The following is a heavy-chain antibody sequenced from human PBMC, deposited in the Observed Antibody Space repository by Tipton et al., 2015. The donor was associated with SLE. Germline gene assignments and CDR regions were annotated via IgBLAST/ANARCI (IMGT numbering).Heavy chain of an antibody. J-gene: IGHJ4*02. CDR1: GGSISSYY. Sequence: TLSLTCTVSGGSISSYYWSWIRQPPGKGLEWIGYIYYSGSTNYNPSLKSRVTISVDTSKKQFSLKLSSVTAADTAVYYCARGGYYDSSGYYYDPRFDYWGQGTLVTVSS. D-gene: IGHD3-22*01. CDR2: IYYSGST. V-gene: IGHV4-59*01. CDR3: ARGGYYDSSGYYYDPRFDY.